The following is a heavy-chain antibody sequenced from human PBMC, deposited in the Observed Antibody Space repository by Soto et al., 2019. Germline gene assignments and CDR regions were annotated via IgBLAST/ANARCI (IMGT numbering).Heavy chain of an antibody. V-gene: IGHV3-30*18. J-gene: IGHJ5*02. CDR1: GFTFSNHG. D-gene: IGHD4-17*01. CDR2: NSYDGSNK. Sequence: QVQLVGSGGGVVQPGRSLRLSCAASGFTFSNHGMHWVRQAPGKGLEWVAVNSYDGSNKYYADSVKGRFPISRDNSENTLYLQMDSLRAEDTAGYYCAKDHLPTTVTTPWFEPWGQGTLVTVSS. CDR3: AKDHLPTTVTTPWFEP.